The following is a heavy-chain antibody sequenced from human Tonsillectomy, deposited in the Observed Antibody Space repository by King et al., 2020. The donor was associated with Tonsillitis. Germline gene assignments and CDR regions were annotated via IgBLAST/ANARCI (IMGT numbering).Heavy chain of an antibody. V-gene: IGHV3-7*03. J-gene: IGHJ4*02. Sequence: VQLVESGGDLVQPGGSLRLSCAASGFIFTNYWMSWVRQAPGQGLEWVADIRRDGSEKYYGDSVRGRFTISRDNAKNSVYLQMNSLRSEDTAVYYCARPRGYCSGGSCFPPDYWGQGILVTVSS. D-gene: IGHD2-15*01. CDR2: IRRDGSEK. CDR1: GFIFTNYW. CDR3: ARPRGYCSGGSCFPPDY.